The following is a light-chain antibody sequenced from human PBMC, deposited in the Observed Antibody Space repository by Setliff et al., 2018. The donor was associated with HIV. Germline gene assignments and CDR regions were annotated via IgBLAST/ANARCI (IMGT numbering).Light chain of an antibody. CDR3: CSYAGSSTLV. J-gene: IGLJ2*01. Sequence: ALTQPASVSGSPGQSITISCTGTSSDVGSYNLVSWYQQHPGKAPKLMIYEVSKRPSGVSNRFSGSKSGNTASLTISGLQAEDEADYYCCSYAGSSTLVFGGGTKVTV. CDR2: EVS. CDR1: SSDVGSYNL. V-gene: IGLV2-23*02.